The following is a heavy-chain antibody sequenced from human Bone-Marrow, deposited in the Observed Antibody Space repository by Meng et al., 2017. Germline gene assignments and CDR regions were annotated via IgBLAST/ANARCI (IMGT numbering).Heavy chain of an antibody. V-gene: IGHV7-4-1*02. D-gene: IGHD3-22*01. J-gene: IGHJ4*02. CDR3: SRAGYYDSSGYYPHDY. CDR1: GYTFTTYA. CDR2: INTNTGNR. Sequence: ASVKVSCQDSGYTFTTYAMNWVRQAPGQGLEWMGWINTNTGNRTYAQGFTGRFVVSLDTSVSTAYLQISSLKAEDTAVYYCSRAGYYDSSGYYPHDYWGQGTLVTVSS.